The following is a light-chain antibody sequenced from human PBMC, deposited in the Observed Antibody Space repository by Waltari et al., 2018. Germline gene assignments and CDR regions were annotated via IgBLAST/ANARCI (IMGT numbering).Light chain of an antibody. CDR1: SSAIDAHNY. J-gene: IGLJ3*02. CDR2: DVS. CDR3: CSFAGGYTWV. Sequence: QSALTHPRSVSGSPGQAVTISCSGRSSAIDAHNYDTWYQQHPGKAPKLVIYDVSKRPSGVPDRFSGSKSGNTASLTISGLQSEDEADYYCCSFAGGYTWVFGGGTSLTVL. V-gene: IGLV2-11*01.